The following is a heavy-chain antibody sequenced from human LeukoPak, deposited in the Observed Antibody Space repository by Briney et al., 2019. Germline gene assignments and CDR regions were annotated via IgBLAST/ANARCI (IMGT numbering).Heavy chain of an antibody. V-gene: IGHV4-59*01. CDR1: GGSISSYY. J-gene: IGHJ4*02. CDR2: IYSSGST. Sequence: SETLSLTCTVSGGSISSYYWSWIRQPPGKGLEWIGFIYSSGSTKYNPSLKSRATISIDTSKNQFSLKLSSVTAADTAVYYCARRDCSRTSCPIDYWGQGTLVTVSS. D-gene: IGHD2-2*01. CDR3: ARRDCSRTSCPIDY.